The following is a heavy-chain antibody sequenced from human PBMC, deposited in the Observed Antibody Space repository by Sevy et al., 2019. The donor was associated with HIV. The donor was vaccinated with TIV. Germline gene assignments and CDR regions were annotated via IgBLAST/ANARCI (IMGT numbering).Heavy chain of an antibody. CDR3: ARGFDTPRGFDP. CDR1: GGSISSSNW. CDR2: IYRSGST. J-gene: IGHJ5*02. Sequence: SETLSLTCGVSGGSISSSNWWHWVRQPPGKGLEWIGEIYRSGSTNYNASLKSRVTISVDNSKNQFSLQLNSVTAADTAVYYCARGFDTPRGFDPWGQGTLVTVSS. D-gene: IGHD3-10*01. V-gene: IGHV4-4*02.